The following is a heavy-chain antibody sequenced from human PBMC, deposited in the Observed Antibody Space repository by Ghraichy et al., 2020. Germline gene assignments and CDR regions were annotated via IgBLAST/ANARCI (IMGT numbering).Heavy chain of an antibody. CDR3: ARELPVGPRGNYYYGMDV. Sequence: ASVKVSCRASGYNFINYYMHWVRQAPGQGLEWMGFVNPTGGTTSYAQKFRGRVTMTRDTSTNTSYMELTSLTSEDTAVYYCARELPVGPRGNYYYGMDVWAQGTTVTVSS. J-gene: IGHJ6*02. D-gene: IGHD3-16*01. CDR1: GYNFINYY. V-gene: IGHV1-46*03. CDR2: VNPTGGTT.